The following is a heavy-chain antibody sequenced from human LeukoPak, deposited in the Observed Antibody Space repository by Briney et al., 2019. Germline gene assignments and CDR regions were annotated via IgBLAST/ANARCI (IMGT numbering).Heavy chain of an antibody. CDR3: ARVSGIVVVPAAPLFDY. J-gene: IGHJ4*02. CDR1: GYTFTSYG. CDR2: ISAYNGNT. Sequence: ASAKVSCKASGYTFTSYGISWVRQAPGQGLEWMGWISAYNGNTNYAQKLQGRVTMTTDTSTSTAYMELRSLRSDDTAVYYCARVSGIVVVPAAPLFDYWGQGTLVTVSS. V-gene: IGHV1-18*01. D-gene: IGHD2-2*01.